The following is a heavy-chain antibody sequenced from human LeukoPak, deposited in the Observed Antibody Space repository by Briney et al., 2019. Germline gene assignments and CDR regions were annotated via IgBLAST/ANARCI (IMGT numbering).Heavy chain of an antibody. Sequence: ASVKVSCKASGYTFTSYYMHWVRQAPGQGLEWMGWINPNSGGTNYAQKFQGRVTMTRDTSISTAYMELSRLRSDDTAVYYCARDRTVTVYYYYYMDVWGKGTTVTVSS. D-gene: IGHD4-17*01. CDR3: ARDRTVTVYYYYYMDV. CDR1: GYTFTSYY. V-gene: IGHV1-2*02. J-gene: IGHJ6*03. CDR2: INPNSGGT.